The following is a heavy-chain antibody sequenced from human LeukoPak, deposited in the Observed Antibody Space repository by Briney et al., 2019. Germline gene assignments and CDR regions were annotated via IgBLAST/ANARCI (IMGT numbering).Heavy chain of an antibody. Sequence: VASVKVSCKASGYAFTSYDINWVRQATGQGLEWMGWMNPNRGNTGYAQKFQGRVTITRNTSISTAYMELSSLRSEDTAVYYCARGPLYYYYYYYMDVWGKGTTVTVSS. CDR2: MNPNRGNT. CDR1: GYAFTSYD. V-gene: IGHV1-8*03. CDR3: ARGPLYYYYYYYMDV. J-gene: IGHJ6*03.